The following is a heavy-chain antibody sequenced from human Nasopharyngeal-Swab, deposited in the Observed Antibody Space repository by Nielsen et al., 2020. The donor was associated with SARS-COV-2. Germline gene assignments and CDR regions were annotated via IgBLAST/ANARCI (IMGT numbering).Heavy chain of an antibody. CDR1: GGSISSYY. Sequence: GSLRLSCTVSGGSISSYYWSWIRQPPGKGLEWIGYIYYSGSTNYNPSLKSRVTISVDTSKNQFSLKLSSVTAADTAVYYCALSAMVRGVKWFDPWGRGTLVTVSS. D-gene: IGHD3-10*01. J-gene: IGHJ5*02. CDR3: ALSAMVRGVKWFDP. CDR2: IYYSGST. V-gene: IGHV4-59*08.